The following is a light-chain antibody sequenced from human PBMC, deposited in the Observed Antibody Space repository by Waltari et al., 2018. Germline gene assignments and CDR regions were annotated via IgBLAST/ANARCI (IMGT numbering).Light chain of an antibody. V-gene: IGLV2-8*01. CDR2: EVN. CDR3: SSYTSSNNCV. CDR1: SNDFGGYDY. Sequence: QSALTHPPYASGSPGQSVPISCTGTSNDFGGYDYVPRYQQPPAPAPKLIIYEVNKRPSGVPARFSGSKSGNTASLTVSGLQAEDEADYYCSSYTSSNNCVFGTGTKVTVL. J-gene: IGLJ1*01.